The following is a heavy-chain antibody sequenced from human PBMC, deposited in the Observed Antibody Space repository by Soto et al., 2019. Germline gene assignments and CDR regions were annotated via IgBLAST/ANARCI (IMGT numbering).Heavy chain of an antibody. D-gene: IGHD6-6*01. V-gene: IGHV4-30-4*01. J-gene: IGHJ4*02. Sequence: SETLSLTCTVSGGSISIDDHYWTCIRQPPGKGLEWIGYIYYTGSTNYNPSLKSRVTISMDTSKNQFSLKVNSVTAADTAVYYCARDRSNSPDFFDFWGQGTLVTVSS. CDR2: IYYTGST. CDR1: GGSISIDDHY. CDR3: ARDRSNSPDFFDF.